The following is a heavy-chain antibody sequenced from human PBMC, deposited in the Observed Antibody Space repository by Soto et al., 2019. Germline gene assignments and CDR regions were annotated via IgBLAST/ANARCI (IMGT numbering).Heavy chain of an antibody. CDR3: ATEAHYYDSSGYTRGYFDY. Sequence: RGESLKISCKGSGYSFTSYWIGWVRQMPGKGLEWMGIIYPGDSDTRYSPSFQGQVTISADKSISTAYLQWSSLKASDTAMYYCATEAHYYDSSGYTRGYFDYWGQGTRVTVS. D-gene: IGHD3-22*01. CDR2: IYPGDSDT. J-gene: IGHJ4*02. CDR1: GYSFTSYW. V-gene: IGHV5-51*01.